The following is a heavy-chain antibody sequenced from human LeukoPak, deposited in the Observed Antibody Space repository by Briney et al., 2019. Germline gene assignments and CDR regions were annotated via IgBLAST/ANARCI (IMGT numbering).Heavy chain of an antibody. CDR2: IGTAGDT. V-gene: IGHV3-13*01. CDR1: GFTFSSYD. D-gene: IGHD1-26*01. CDR3: TRAVGATNLGFDY. J-gene: IGHJ4*02. Sequence: PGGSLRLSCAASGFTFSSYDMHWVRQATGKGLEWVSAIGTAGDTYYADYVKGRSTISRENAKNSLFLQVNSLRVGDTAVYYCTRAVGATNLGFDYWGQGTLVTVSS.